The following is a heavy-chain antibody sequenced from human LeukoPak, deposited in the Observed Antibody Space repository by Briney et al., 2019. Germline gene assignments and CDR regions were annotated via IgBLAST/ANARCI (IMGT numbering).Heavy chain of an antibody. CDR2: IKSKTDGGTT. J-gene: IGHJ4*02. CDR1: GFTFSSYS. Sequence: GGSLRLSCAASGFTFSSYSMNWVRQAPGKGLEWVGRIKSKTDGGTTDYAAPVKGRFTISRDDSKNTLYLQMNSLKTEDTAVYYCTTDRGYDYVWGSYRDFDYWGQGTLVTVSS. V-gene: IGHV3-15*01. D-gene: IGHD3-16*02. CDR3: TTDRGYDYVWGSYRDFDY.